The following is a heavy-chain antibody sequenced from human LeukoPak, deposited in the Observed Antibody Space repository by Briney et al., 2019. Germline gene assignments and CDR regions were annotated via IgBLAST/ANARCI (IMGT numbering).Heavy chain of an antibody. V-gene: IGHV3-74*01. CDR1: GFIFSSYW. CDR2: IKSDGSST. Sequence: GGSLRLSCAASGFIFSSYWMHWVRQAPGKGLVWVSRIKSDGSSTTYADSVKGRFTISRDNSKNTLYLQMNSLRAEDTAVYYCAKDLSAAGTGYWGQGTLVTVSS. CDR3: AKDLSAAGTGY. D-gene: IGHD6-13*01. J-gene: IGHJ4*02.